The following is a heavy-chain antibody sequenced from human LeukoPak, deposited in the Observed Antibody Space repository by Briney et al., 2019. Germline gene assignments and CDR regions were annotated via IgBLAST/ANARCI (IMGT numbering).Heavy chain of an antibody. D-gene: IGHD3-10*01. CDR3: VKEQSSGNYRTADF. J-gene: IGHJ4*02. CDR1: GFTGSSNS. V-gene: IGHV3-30*18. Sequence: GGFLILSCAAAGFTGSSNSMSRVSQAPGKGLVGVAVITYDGISTYFNDSVKGRFTISRDTSKSMLYLQMNTLRAEDTAVYYCVKEQSSGNYRTADFWGQGTLVTVSS. CDR2: ITYDGIST.